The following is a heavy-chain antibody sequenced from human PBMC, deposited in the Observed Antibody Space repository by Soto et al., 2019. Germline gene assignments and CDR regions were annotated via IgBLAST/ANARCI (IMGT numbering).Heavy chain of an antibody. J-gene: IGHJ6*02. V-gene: IGHV1-3*01. CDR1: GYTFTSYA. CDR2: INAGNGNT. D-gene: IGHD2-2*01. Sequence: ASVKVSCKASGYTFTSYAMHWVRQAPGQRLEWMGWINAGNGNTKCSQKFQGRVTITRDTSASTVYMELSSLRSEDTAVYYCARDRLPGWGYCSSTSCYRKPYGMDVWGQGTTVTVYS. CDR3: ARDRLPGWGYCSSTSCYRKPYGMDV.